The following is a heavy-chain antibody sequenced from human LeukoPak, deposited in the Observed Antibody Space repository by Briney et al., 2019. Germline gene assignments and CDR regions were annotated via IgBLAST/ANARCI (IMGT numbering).Heavy chain of an antibody. CDR2: INQDGSEK. CDR3: GRVGAYYGSGSYSDY. J-gene: IGHJ4*02. Sequence: GGSLRLSCAASGFTFSSYWMSWVRQTPGKGLEWVANINQDGSEKYYVDSVKGRFTISRDNAKKSLYLQMNSLRAEDTAVYYCGRVGAYYGSGSYSDYWGQGTLVTVSS. CDR1: GFTFSSYW. D-gene: IGHD3-10*01. V-gene: IGHV3-7*01.